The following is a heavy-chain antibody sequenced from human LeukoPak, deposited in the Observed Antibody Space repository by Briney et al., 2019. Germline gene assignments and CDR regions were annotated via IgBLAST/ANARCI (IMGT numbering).Heavy chain of an antibody. Sequence: ASVKVSCKASGYTFSNYYMHWVRQAPGQGLEWMGIINPSGGSTTYAHKFQGRVTMTRDMSTSTVYMDLSSLRSEDTAMYYCARAVAATFDYWGQGTLVTVSS. D-gene: IGHD6-19*01. J-gene: IGHJ4*02. CDR3: ARAVAATFDY. V-gene: IGHV1-46*01. CDR2: INPSGGST. CDR1: GYTFSNYY.